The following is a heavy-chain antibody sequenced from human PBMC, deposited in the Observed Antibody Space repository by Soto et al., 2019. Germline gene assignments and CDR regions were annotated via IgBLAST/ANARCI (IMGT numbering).Heavy chain of an antibody. V-gene: IGHV1-69*12. CDR2: IIPIFGTA. CDR3: ARDRGLGYCISTSGQSTGWFDP. Sequence: QVQLVQSGAEVKKPGSSVKVSCKASGGTFSSYAISWVRQAPGQGLEWMGGIIPIFGTANYAQKFQGRVTITADESTSTAYMELSSLRSEDTAVYYCARDRGLGYCISTSGQSTGWFDPWGQEPWSPSPQ. J-gene: IGHJ5*02. D-gene: IGHD2-2*01. CDR1: GGTFSSYA.